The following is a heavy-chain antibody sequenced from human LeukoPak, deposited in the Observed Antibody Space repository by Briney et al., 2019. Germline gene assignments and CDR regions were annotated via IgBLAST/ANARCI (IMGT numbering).Heavy chain of an antibody. Sequence: ASVKVSCKASGGTFNSYAISWVRQAPGQGLEWMGEIIPIFGTTNYAQKFQGRVTITADESTSTAYMELSSLRSEDTAVYYCAREVENWFDPWGQGILSPSPQ. CDR3: AREVENWFDP. J-gene: IGHJ5*02. CDR1: GGTFNSYA. CDR2: IIPIFGTT. V-gene: IGHV1-69*01.